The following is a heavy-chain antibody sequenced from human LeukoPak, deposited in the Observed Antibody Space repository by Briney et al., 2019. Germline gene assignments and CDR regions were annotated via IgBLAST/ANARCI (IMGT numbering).Heavy chain of an antibody. CDR1: GFTFSNYV. Sequence: GGSLRLSCAASGFTFSNYVMTWVRQAPGKGLEWVSAISGSGGSIYYADSVKGRFTISRDNSKNTVYLQMNSLRAEDTAVYYCAKAPRMTTVTGDYSDYWGQGTLVTVSS. D-gene: IGHD4-17*01. V-gene: IGHV3-23*01. CDR3: AKAPRMTTVTGDYSDY. J-gene: IGHJ4*02. CDR2: ISGSGGSI.